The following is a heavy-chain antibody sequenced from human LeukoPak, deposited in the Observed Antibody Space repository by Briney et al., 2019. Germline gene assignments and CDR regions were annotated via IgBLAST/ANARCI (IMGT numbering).Heavy chain of an antibody. CDR2: ISSSSSTI. CDR3: ARVGSAVAGIFFDY. CDR1: GFTFSSYS. J-gene: IGHJ4*02. V-gene: IGHV3-48*04. Sequence: LPGGSLRLSCAASGFTFSSYSMNWVRQAPGKGLEWVSYISSSSSTIYYADSVKGRFTISRDNAKNSLYPQMNSLRAEDTAVYYCARVGSAVAGIFFDYWGQGTLVTVSS. D-gene: IGHD6-19*01.